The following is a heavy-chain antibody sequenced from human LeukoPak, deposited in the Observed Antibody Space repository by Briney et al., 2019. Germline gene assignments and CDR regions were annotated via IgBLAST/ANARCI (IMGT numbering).Heavy chain of an antibody. D-gene: IGHD3-10*01. CDR2: ISSGGDTI. J-gene: IGHJ6*02. CDR1: GFTFNHYY. CDR3: ARAEKKSRFGELYSYYYDMDV. Sequence: GGSLRLSCAASGFTFNHYYMSWIRQAPGKGMEWVPYISSGGDTIYYGDSVKGRFTISRDNAKNSLYLQMNGLRADDAAVYYCARAEKKSRFGELYSYYYDMDVWGQGTTVTVSS. V-gene: IGHV3-11*01.